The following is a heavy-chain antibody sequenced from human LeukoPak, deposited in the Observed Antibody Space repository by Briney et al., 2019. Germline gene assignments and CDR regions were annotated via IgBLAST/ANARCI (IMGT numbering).Heavy chain of an antibody. Sequence: ASVKVSCKASGGTFSSYAISWVRQAPGQGLEWMGWISAYNGNTNYAQKLQGRVTMTTDTSTSTAYMELRSLRSDDTAVYYCAILDYRNPIDYWGQGTLVTVS. J-gene: IGHJ4*02. CDR3: AILDYRNPIDY. CDR1: GGTFSSYA. D-gene: IGHD4-11*01. CDR2: ISAYNGNT. V-gene: IGHV1-18*01.